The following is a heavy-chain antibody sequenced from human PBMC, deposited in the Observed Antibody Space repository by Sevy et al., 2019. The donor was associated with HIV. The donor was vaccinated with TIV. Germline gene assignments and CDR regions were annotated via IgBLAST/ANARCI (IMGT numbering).Heavy chain of an antibody. V-gene: IGHV4-38-2*02. D-gene: IGHD6-19*01. CDR3: ARDAYAVAGHGLDY. Sequence: PETLSLSCAVSDNFISSTYYWGWIRQPPGKGLEWIGSIYHSGNTYYNPSLKSRVTISIDTSKNKFSLNLSSVTAADTAVYFCARDAYAVAGHGLDYWGQGTLVTVSS. CDR1: DNFISSTYY. J-gene: IGHJ4*02. CDR2: IYHSGNT.